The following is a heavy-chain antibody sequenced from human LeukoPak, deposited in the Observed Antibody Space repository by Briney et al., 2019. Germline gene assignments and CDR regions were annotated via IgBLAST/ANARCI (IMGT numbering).Heavy chain of an antibody. CDR2: ISSSSSYI. J-gene: IGHJ3*02. CDR3: ARGRSGYDRNDAFDI. CDR1: GFTFNNYA. Sequence: GGSLRLSCAASGFTFNNYAMSWVRQPPGKGLEWVSSISSSSSYIYYADSVKGRFTISRDNAKNSLYLQMNSLRAEDTAVYYCARGRSGYDRNDAFDIWSQGTMVTVSS. V-gene: IGHV3-21*01. D-gene: IGHD5-12*01.